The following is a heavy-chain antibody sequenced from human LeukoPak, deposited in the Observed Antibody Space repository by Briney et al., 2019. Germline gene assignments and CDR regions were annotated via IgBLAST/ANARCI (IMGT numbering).Heavy chain of an antibody. CDR1: GLTFSSYW. D-gene: IGHD3-10*01. Sequence: GGSLRLSCAASGLTFSSYWMHWVRQAPGKGLVWVSRINSDGSSTSYADSVKGRFTISRDNAKNTLYLQMNSLRAEDTAVYYCASRAYYYGTGFDYWGQGTLVTVSS. J-gene: IGHJ4*02. CDR2: INSDGSST. CDR3: ASRAYYYGTGFDY. V-gene: IGHV3-74*01.